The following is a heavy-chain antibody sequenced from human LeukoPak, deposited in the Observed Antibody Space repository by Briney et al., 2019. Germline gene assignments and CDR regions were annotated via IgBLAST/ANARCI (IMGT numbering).Heavy chain of an antibody. Sequence: KPSQTLSLTCTVSGGSISSGRNYWTWIRQPAGKGLEWIGRIYIFSGSTNYNPSLKSRVTISVDTSKNQFSLRLSSVTAADTAVYYCARETEKQWQYWGQGTTVTVSS. V-gene: IGHV4-61*02. CDR1: GGSISSGRNY. CDR3: ARETEKQWQY. J-gene: IGHJ6*01. CDR2: IYIFSGST. D-gene: IGHD6-19*01.